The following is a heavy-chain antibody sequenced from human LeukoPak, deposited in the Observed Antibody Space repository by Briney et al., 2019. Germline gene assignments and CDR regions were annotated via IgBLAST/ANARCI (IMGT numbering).Heavy chain of an antibody. Sequence: GGSLRLSCAASGFTFSSYAMSWVRQAPGKGLEWVSSISSSSSYIYYADSVKGRFTISRDNAKNSLYLQMNSLRAEDTAVYYCARSLGTMVRGVSFSFDYWGQGTLVTVSS. D-gene: IGHD3-10*01. V-gene: IGHV3-21*01. CDR2: ISSSSSYI. J-gene: IGHJ4*02. CDR1: GFTFSSYA. CDR3: ARSLGTMVRGVSFSFDY.